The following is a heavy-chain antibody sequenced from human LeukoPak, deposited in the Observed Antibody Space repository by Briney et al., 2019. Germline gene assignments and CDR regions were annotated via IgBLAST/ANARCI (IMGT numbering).Heavy chain of an antibody. CDR1: GYTFTSYA. CDR3: ASGGGIYHYYYYMDV. Sequence: ASVKVSCKASGYTFTSYAMHWVRQAPGQRLEWMGWINAGNGNTKYSQEFQGRVSITRDTSASTAYMELSSLRSEDTAVYYCASGGGIYHYYYYMDVWGKGTTVTISS. CDR2: INAGNGNT. V-gene: IGHV1-3*03. D-gene: IGHD3-16*01. J-gene: IGHJ6*03.